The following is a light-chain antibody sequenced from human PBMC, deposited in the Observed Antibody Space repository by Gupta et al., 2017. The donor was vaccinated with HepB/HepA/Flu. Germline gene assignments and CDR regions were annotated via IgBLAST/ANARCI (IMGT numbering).Light chain of an antibody. CDR1: SSNIERNH. CDR3: AEWDDGLRGML. Sequence: QSVLSQAPAASGTPGQRVTISCSGSSSNIERNHVYWYQQDPGTAPKLLMYRDEQRPSGVHERGSGSKSGTSDSLVIRGPRSEDEAEYYGAEWDDGLRGMLFGGGTRLTVI. CDR2: RDE. V-gene: IGLV1-47*01. J-gene: IGLJ3*02.